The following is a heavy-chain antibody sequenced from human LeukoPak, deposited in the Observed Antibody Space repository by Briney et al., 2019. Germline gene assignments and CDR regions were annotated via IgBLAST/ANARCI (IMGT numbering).Heavy chain of an antibody. CDR2: INPNSGGT. Sequence: GASVKVSCKASGYTFTGYYMHWVRQAPGQGLEWMGWINPNSGGTNNAQKFQGRVTMTRDTSISTAYMELSRLRSDDTAVYYCARVAAAGTRMALVDYWGQGTLVTVSS. D-gene: IGHD6-13*01. CDR1: GYTFTGYY. V-gene: IGHV1-2*02. CDR3: ARVAAAGTRMALVDY. J-gene: IGHJ4*02.